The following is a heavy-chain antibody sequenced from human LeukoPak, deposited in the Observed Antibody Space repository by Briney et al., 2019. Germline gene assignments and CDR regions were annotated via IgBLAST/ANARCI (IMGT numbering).Heavy chain of an antibody. Sequence: TGGSLRLSCAASGFIFSDYYMDWIRQAPGKGLEWVSYISSSGGTIYYADSVKGRFTISRDNAKNSLYLQMNTLRAEDTAVYYCARGHQAAPDAFDIWGQGTMVTVSS. J-gene: IGHJ3*02. CDR3: ARGHQAAPDAFDI. CDR2: ISSSGGTI. CDR1: GFIFSDYY. V-gene: IGHV3-11*04. D-gene: IGHD2-2*01.